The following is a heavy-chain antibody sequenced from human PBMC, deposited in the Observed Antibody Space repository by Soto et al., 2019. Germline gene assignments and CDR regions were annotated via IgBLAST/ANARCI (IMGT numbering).Heavy chain of an antibody. CDR1: GFTFSSYA. CDR3: VKDPSDTAMAT. D-gene: IGHD5-18*01. Sequence: PGGSLRLSCSASGFTFSSYAMHWVRQAPGKGLEYVSAISSNGGSTYYADSVKGRFTISRDNSKSTLYLQMSGLRAEDTAVYYCVKDPSDTAMATWGQGTLVTVSS. CDR2: ISSNGGST. J-gene: IGHJ5*02. V-gene: IGHV3-64D*06.